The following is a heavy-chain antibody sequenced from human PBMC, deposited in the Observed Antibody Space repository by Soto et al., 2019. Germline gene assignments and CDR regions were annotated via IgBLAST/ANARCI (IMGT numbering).Heavy chain of an antibody. D-gene: IGHD3-10*01. J-gene: IGHJ6*02. CDR1: GGSISSGDYY. CDR2: IYYSGST. V-gene: IGHV4-30-4*02. CDR3: ARNGAAITMVRGVVAYYYYYGMDV. Sequence: SDTLSLTCTVSGGSISSGDYYWSWIRQPPGKGLEWIGYIYYSGSTYYNPSLKSRVTISVDTSKNQFSLKLSSVTAADTAVYYCARNGAAITMVRGVVAYYYYYGMDVWGQGTTVTVSS.